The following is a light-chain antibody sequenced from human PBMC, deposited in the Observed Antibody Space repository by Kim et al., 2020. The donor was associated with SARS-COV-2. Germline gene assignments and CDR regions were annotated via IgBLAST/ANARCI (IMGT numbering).Light chain of an antibody. CDR3: SSYTSSSTLV. Sequence: GQCITTSWTGSSSDVGGYNSVSWYQQHPGKAPRLMIYDVTNRPSGVSNRFSGSKSGNTASLTISGLQAEDEADYYCSSYTSSSTLVFGGGTQLTVL. V-gene: IGLV2-14*03. CDR1: SSDVGGYNS. J-gene: IGLJ2*01. CDR2: DVT.